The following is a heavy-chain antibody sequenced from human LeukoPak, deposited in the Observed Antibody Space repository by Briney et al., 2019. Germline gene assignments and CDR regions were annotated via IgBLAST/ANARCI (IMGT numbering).Heavy chain of an antibody. J-gene: IGHJ6*03. D-gene: IGHD5-18*01. CDR2: IYYSGST. Sequence: PSETLSLTCTVSGGSISSSSYYWGWIRQPPGKGLEWIGSIYYSGSTYYNPSLKSRVTISVDTSKNQFSLKLSSVTAADTAVYYCASEYPIQLWLPYYYYHMDVWGKGTTVTVSS. CDR3: ASEYPIQLWLPYYYYHMDV. V-gene: IGHV4-39*01. CDR1: GGSISSSSYY.